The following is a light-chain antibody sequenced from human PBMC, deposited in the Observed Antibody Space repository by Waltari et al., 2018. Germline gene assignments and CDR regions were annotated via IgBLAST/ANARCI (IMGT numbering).Light chain of an antibody. V-gene: IGLV10-54*01. CDR3: TSWDTSLNVLM. CDR1: SNNVGNQG. J-gene: IGLJ3*02. Sequence: QAGLTQPPSMSKDLRQTATLTCTGHSNNVGNQGAAWLQHHQGHPPKLLFYRNTNRPSGISGRLSSSRSGNTAFLTITRLQPEDEADYYCTSWDTSLNVLMFGGGTRLTVL. CDR2: RNT.